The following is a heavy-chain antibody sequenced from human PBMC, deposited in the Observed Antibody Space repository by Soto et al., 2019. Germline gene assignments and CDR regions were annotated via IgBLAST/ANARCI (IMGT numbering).Heavy chain of an antibody. CDR3: AKDELVGGGDCCAFDY. V-gene: IGHV3-23*01. D-gene: IGHD2-21*02. CDR1: GFTFRSYD. J-gene: IGHJ4*02. CDR2: ISGSGDIT. Sequence: EVQLLESGGGLVQPGGSLRLSCAASGFTFRSYDMSWVRRAPGKGLEGVSGISGSGDITYYADSVKGRFIISRDNSKNTLYLHMNSLRAEDTAAYYWAKDELVGGGDCCAFDYGGQGSLVTVSS.